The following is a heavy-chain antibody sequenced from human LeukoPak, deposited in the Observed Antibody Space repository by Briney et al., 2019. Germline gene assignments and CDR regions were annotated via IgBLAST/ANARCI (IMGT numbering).Heavy chain of an antibody. CDR2: ISAYNGHT. V-gene: IGHV1-18*01. CDR1: GYTFTNYG. D-gene: IGHD2-15*01. J-gene: IGHJ4*02. CDR3: ARVAPNRRYCSGGTCLNSFDY. Sequence: GASVKVSCKAFGYTFTNYGISWVRQAPGQGLEWMGWISAYNGHTNYAQRLPGRVTMTTDTSTSTAYMELRSLRSDDTAVYYCARVAPNRRYCSGGTCLNSFDYWGQGTLVTVSS.